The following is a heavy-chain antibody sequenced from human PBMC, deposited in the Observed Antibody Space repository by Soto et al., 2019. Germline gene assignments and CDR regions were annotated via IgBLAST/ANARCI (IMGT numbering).Heavy chain of an antibody. D-gene: IGHD4-17*01. Sequence: EVQLVESGGGLVQPGGSLRLSCAVSGYTCSEYDMHWFRQATGKSLEWVSVIGPTGDTHYPGSVKGRFTISREDAKNSLYIQMNSLRAGDTAVYYCARGARDDYGDYYYYMDVWGKGTTVTVSS. CDR1: GYTCSEYD. J-gene: IGHJ6*03. CDR2: IGPTGDT. V-gene: IGHV3-13*01. CDR3: ARGARDDYGDYYYYMDV.